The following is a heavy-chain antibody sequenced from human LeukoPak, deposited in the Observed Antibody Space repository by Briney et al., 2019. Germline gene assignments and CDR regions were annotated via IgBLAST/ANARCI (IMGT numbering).Heavy chain of an antibody. CDR3: AKAPVTTCSGAYCYPFDY. V-gene: IGHV3-23*01. J-gene: IGHJ4*02. CDR1: GFTLSSYA. CDR2: ISVSGNT. Sequence: PGGSLRLSCAASGFTLSSYAMSWVRQGPGKGLEWVSAISVSGNTYHADSAKGRFTISRDSYKNTLYLQMNSLRAEDAAVYYCAKAPVTTCSGAYCYPFDYWGQGTLVTVSS. D-gene: IGHD2-15*01.